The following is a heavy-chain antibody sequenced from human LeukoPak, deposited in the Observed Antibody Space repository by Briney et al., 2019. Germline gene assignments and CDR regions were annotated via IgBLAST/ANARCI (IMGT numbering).Heavy chain of an antibody. CDR2: IYYSGST. CDR3: ARHLDYGDYYFDY. CDR1: GGSISSYY. Sequence: PSETLSLTCTVSGGSISSYYWSWIRQPPGKGLEWIGYIYYSGSTNYNPSLKSRVTISVDTSKNQFSLKLGSVTAADTAVYYCARHLDYGDYYFDYWGQGTLVTVSS. J-gene: IGHJ4*02. V-gene: IGHV4-59*01. D-gene: IGHD4-17*01.